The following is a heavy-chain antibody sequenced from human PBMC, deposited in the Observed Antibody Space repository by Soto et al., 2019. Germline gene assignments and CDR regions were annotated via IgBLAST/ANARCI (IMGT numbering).Heavy chain of an antibody. Sequence: SETLSLTCAVSGYSISSGYYWGWIRQPPGKGLEWIGSIYHSGSTYYNPSLKSRVTISVDTSKNHFSLKLSSVTAADTAVYYCARAGGVGATYSYYNGMDVWGQGTTVTVSS. V-gene: IGHV4-38-2*01. J-gene: IGHJ6*02. CDR1: GYSISSGYY. CDR2: IYHSGST. D-gene: IGHD1-26*01. CDR3: ARAGGVGATYSYYNGMDV.